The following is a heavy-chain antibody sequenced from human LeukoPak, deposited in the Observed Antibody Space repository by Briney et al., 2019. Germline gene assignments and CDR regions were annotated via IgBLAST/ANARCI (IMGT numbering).Heavy chain of an antibody. V-gene: IGHV3-11*01. CDR3: ARDYGSGKKALFDY. CDR1: GFTFSDYY. Sequence: PGGSLRLSCAASGFTFSDYYMSWIRQAPGKGLEGGSYISSSGSTIYYADSVKGRFTISRDNAKNSLYLQMDSLRAEDTAVYYCARDYGSGKKALFDYWGQGTLVTVSS. J-gene: IGHJ4*02. D-gene: IGHD3-10*01. CDR2: ISSSGSTI.